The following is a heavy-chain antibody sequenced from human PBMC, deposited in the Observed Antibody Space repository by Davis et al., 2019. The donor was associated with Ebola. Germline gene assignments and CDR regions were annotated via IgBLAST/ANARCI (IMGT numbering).Heavy chain of an antibody. CDR3: ARGRPLGY. Sequence: SETLSLTCAVYGGSFSGYYWSWIRQPPGKGLEWIGYIYYSGSTNYNPSLKSRVTISVDTSKNQFSLKPSSVTAADTAVYYCARGRPLGYWGQGTLVTVSS. V-gene: IGHV4-59*01. D-gene: IGHD3-16*02. J-gene: IGHJ4*02. CDR1: GGSFSGYY. CDR2: IYYSGST.